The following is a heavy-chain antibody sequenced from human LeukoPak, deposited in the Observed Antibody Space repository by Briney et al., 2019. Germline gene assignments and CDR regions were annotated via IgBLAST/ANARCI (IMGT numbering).Heavy chain of an antibody. J-gene: IGHJ3*02. CDR2: INREGGGK. V-gene: IGHV3-7*01. CDR3: ARVPYDTSSYGAFDI. CDR1: NFIFRKYW. Sequence: GGSLRLSCAASNFIFRKYWMRWVRQAPGKGGEWVANINREGGGKEYGDSVGGGFTISRDNANNSLYLEMNSLRVEDTAVYYCARVPYDTSSYGAFDIWGQGTMVTVSS. D-gene: IGHD3-22*01.